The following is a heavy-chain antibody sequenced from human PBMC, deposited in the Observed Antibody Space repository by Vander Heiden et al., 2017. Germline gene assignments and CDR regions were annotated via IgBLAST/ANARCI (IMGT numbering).Heavy chain of an antibody. D-gene: IGHD2-15*01. CDR1: GYSFTSYG. J-gene: IGHJ4*02. CDR2: ISVYKGNT. CDR3: ARDCSGGSCYGLGFVH. Sequence: QVQLVQSGAEVKKPGASVKVSCKASGYSFTSYGISWVRQAPGQGLEWMGWISVYKGNTRSAQKIQGRVTMTTDISTSTAYMELRSLRSDDTAIYYCARDCSGGSCYGLGFVHWGQGTLGTVSS. V-gene: IGHV1-18*01.